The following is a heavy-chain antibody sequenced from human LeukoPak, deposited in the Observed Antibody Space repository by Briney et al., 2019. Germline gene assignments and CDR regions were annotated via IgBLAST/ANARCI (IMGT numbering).Heavy chain of an antibody. CDR2: ISAEGLTK. D-gene: IGHD1-26*01. CDR3: ARDRVGTKGDY. J-gene: IGHJ4*02. CDR1: VFIFRTYS. V-gene: IGHV3-48*01. Sequence: GVTLRLFCEVSVFIFRTYSMVWVRQASGKGLEWVSYISAEGLTKYDADSVKGRFTISRDDAKNSLYLDMSSLRVDDTAIYYCARDRVGTKGDYWGQGTLVTVSS.